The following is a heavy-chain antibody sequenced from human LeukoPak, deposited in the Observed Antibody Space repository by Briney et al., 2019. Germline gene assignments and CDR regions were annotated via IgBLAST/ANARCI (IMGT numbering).Heavy chain of an antibody. CDR2: ISSSSSTI. Sequence: GGSLRLSCAASGFTFSSYSMNWVRQAPGKGLEWVSYISSSSSTIYYADSVKGRFTISRDNAKNSLYLQMNSLRAEDTAVYYCARDSDGRKERFSIFDYWGQGTLVTVSS. CDR3: ARDSDGRKERFSIFDY. CDR1: GFTFSSYS. D-gene: IGHD3-3*01. J-gene: IGHJ4*02. V-gene: IGHV3-48*01.